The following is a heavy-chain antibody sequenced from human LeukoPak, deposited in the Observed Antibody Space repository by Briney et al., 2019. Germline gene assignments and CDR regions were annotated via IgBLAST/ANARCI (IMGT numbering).Heavy chain of an antibody. D-gene: IGHD3-22*01. V-gene: IGHV3-21*01. J-gene: IGHJ3*02. CDR2: ISSSSSYI. Sequence: PGGSLRLSCAASGFTFSSYSMNWVRQAPGKGLEWVSSISSSSSYIYYADSVKGRFTISRDNAKNSLYLQMNSLRAEDTAVYYCAKFRGYYDSSGYAKLNLDAFDIWGQGTMVTVSS. CDR1: GFTFSSYS. CDR3: AKFRGYYDSSGYAKLNLDAFDI.